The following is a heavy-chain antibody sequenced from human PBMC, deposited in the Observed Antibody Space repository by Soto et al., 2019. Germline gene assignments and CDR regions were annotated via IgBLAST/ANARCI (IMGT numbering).Heavy chain of an antibody. CDR2: ISGSGLST. J-gene: IGHJ5*02. CDR3: ARDANHRFDP. CDR1: GFTFSSYA. Sequence: DVQLLESGGGLIQPGGSLRLSCAASGFTFSSYAMTWVRQAPVQGLEWVSVISGSGLSTHYADSVKGRFTISRDNSNNTLYLEMNSLRVDDTAVYYCARDANHRFDPWGQGTLVTVSS. V-gene: IGHV3-23*01.